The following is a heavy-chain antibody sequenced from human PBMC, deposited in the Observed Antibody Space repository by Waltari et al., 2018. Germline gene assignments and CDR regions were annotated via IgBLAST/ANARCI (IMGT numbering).Heavy chain of an antibody. CDR1: GYTFTGYA. CDR3: VRGYHGGAWIVDY. D-gene: IGHD1-1*01. J-gene: IGHJ4*02. Sequence: QVQLVQSGAEVKKPGASVKVSCKASGYTFTGYAMHWVRQDPGHRLEWMGWINSNSGNIEVSQKFGGRVTITRDTSLSTAYMEMGSLRYEDTAIYYCVRGYHGGAWIVDYWGQGTPVTVSS. V-gene: IGHV1-3*01. CDR2: INSNSGNI.